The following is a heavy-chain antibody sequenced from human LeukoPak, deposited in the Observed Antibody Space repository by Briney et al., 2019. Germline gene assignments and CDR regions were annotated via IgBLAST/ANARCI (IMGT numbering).Heavy chain of an antibody. Sequence: PGGSLRLSCAASGFTFSMYSMSWVRQAPGKGLEWVAIIWYDGSNKYYADSVKGRFTISRDNSKNTLYLQVNSLRAEDTAVYYCARDGSFWRGYPYYFDYWGQGTLVTASS. D-gene: IGHD3-3*01. CDR1: GFTFSMYS. CDR3: ARDGSFWRGYPYYFDY. CDR2: IWYDGSNK. V-gene: IGHV3-33*07. J-gene: IGHJ4*02.